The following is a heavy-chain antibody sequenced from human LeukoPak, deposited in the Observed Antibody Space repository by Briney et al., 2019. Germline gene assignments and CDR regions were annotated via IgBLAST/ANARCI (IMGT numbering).Heavy chain of an antibody. Sequence: SETLSLTCTVSHYSINSGYYWGWIRQPPGKRLEWIASIHSSGTTYYNPTLKSRLTISVDTSKNQISLNLTSVTAADAAVYYCARDLEYDGFDWAPWGQGTLVTVSS. CDR1: HYSINSGYY. CDR3: ARDLEYDGFDWAP. V-gene: IGHV4-38-2*02. J-gene: IGHJ5*02. CDR2: IHSSGTT. D-gene: IGHD5-12*01.